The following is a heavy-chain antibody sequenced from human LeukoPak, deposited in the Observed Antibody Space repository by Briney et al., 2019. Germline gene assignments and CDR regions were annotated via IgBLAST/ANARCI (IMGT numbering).Heavy chain of an antibody. CDR1: GFTFSSYS. J-gene: IGHJ4*02. CDR2: ISSSSSYI. CDR3: AKGYSYGYIEYYFDY. D-gene: IGHD5-18*01. Sequence: GGSLRLSCAASGFTFSSYSMNWVRQAPGKGLEWVSSISSSSSYIYYADSVKGRFTISRDNAKSSLYLQMNSLRAEDTALYYCAKGYSYGYIEYYFDYWGQGTLVTVSS. V-gene: IGHV3-21*04.